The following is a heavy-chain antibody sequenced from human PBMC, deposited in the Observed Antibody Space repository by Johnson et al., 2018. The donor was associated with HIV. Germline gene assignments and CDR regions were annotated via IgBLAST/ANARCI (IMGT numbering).Heavy chain of an antibody. CDR1: GFSFSDYY. CDR3: AREDSSGYFDGFDV. D-gene: IGHD3-22*01. V-gene: IGHV3-11*04. J-gene: IGHJ3*01. Sequence: QVQLVESGGGLVKPGGSLRLSCTISGFSFSDYYMSWFRQAPGKGLEWLSYISVTGSVIYYADSVKGRFTISRDNTKNSVYLQMNSLRAEDTAVYYCAREDSSGYFDGFDVWGQGTMVTVSS. CDR2: ISVTGSVI.